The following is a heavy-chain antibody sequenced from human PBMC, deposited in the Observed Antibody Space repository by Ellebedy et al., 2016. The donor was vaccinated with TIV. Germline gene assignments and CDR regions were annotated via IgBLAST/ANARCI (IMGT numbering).Heavy chain of an antibody. J-gene: IGHJ4*02. Sequence: SETLSLXCAVYGGSFSGYYWSWIRQPPGKGLEWIGEINHSGSTNYNPSLKSRVTISVDTSKNQFSLKLSSVTAADTAVYYCARSSSWYWNYFDYWGQGTLVTVSS. CDR3: ARSSSWYWNYFDY. V-gene: IGHV4-34*01. CDR2: INHSGST. CDR1: GGSFSGYY. D-gene: IGHD6-13*01.